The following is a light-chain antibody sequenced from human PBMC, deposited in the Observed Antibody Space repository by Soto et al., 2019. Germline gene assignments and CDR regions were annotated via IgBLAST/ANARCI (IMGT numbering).Light chain of an antibody. Sequence: EIVLTQSPGTLSLSPGERATLSYRASQSVGSSYLAWYQQKPGQAPRLLIYGASSRATGIPDRFSGSGSGTDFTLTIGRLEPEDFAVYYCQQYGSSPLTFGGGTRVEIK. CDR3: QQYGSSPLT. J-gene: IGKJ4*01. V-gene: IGKV3-20*01. CDR2: GAS. CDR1: QSVGSSY.